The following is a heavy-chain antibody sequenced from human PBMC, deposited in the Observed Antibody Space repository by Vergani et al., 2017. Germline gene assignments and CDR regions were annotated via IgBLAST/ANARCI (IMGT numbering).Heavy chain of an antibody. J-gene: IGHJ5*02. D-gene: IGHD3-9*01. CDR2: IYSTGSS. CDR1: GGSFNTYY. V-gene: IGHV4-59*13. CDR3: ARVMYADEASTGYRLEGMDT. Sequence: QVQLEESGPGLVKPSETLSLTCTVSGGSFNTYYWSWIRQSPGKGLEWIGYIYSTGSSNYNPSLNSRVTMSVDTSKNQFSLKLRSVTAADTAVYFCARVMYADEASTGYRLEGMDTWGQGSMVTISS.